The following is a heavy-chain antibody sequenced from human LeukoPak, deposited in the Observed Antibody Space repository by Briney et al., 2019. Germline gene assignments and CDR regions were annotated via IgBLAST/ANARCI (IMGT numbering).Heavy chain of an antibody. Sequence: GASVKVSCKASGYTFTGYYMHWVRQAPGQGLEWMGWMNPNSGNTGYAQKFQGRVTMTRNTSISTAYMELSSLRSEDTAVYYCARGRGCSSTSCYFGNWFDPWGQGTLVTVSS. CDR1: GYTFTGYY. CDR2: MNPNSGNT. J-gene: IGHJ5*02. CDR3: ARGRGCSSTSCYFGNWFDP. V-gene: IGHV1-8*02. D-gene: IGHD2-2*01.